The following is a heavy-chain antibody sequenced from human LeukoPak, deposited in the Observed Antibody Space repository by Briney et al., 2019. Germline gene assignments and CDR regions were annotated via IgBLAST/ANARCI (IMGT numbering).Heavy chain of an antibody. CDR3: AREGGYSHAFDY. CDR1: GFTFSSYW. J-gene: IGHJ4*02. Sequence: GGSLRLSCAASGFTFSSYWMYWVRQAPGKGLVWVSRINSDGSSTSHADSVKGRFTIPRDNAKNTLYLQMNSLRAEDTAVYYCAREGGYSHAFDYWGQGTLVTVSS. V-gene: IGHV3-74*01. D-gene: IGHD3-22*01. CDR2: INSDGSST.